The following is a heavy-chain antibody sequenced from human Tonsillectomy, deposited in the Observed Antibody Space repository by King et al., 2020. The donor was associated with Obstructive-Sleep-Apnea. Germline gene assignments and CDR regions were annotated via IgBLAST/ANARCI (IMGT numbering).Heavy chain of an antibody. J-gene: IGHJ4*02. Sequence: QLVQSGAEVKKPGESLKISCKGSGYSFTSYWIGWVRQMPGKGLEWMGIIYPGYSDTRYSPSFQGQVTISADNSISTAYLQWSSLTASDTAMYYCARPGVRGVYPPGGPVDYWGQGTLVTVSS. D-gene: IGHD3-10*01. CDR1: GYSFTSYW. CDR2: IYPGYSDT. CDR3: ARPGVRGVYPPGGPVDY. V-gene: IGHV5-51*01.